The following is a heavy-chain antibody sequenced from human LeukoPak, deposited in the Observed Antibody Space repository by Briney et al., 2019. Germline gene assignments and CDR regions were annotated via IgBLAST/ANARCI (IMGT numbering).Heavy chain of an antibody. CDR2: INHSGST. Sequence: SETLSLTCAVYGGSFSGYYWSWIRQPPGKGLEWIGEINHSGSTNYNPSLKSRVTISVYTSKNQFSLKLSSVTAADTAVYYCARGNPRRITMIVVVIRSGYYFDYWGQGTLVTVSS. CDR1: GGSFSGYY. CDR3: ARGNPRRITMIVVVIRSGYYFDY. D-gene: IGHD3-22*01. J-gene: IGHJ4*02. V-gene: IGHV4-34*01.